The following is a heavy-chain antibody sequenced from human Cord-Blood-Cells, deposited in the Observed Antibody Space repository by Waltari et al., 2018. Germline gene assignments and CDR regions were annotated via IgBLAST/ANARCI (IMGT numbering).Heavy chain of an antibody. D-gene: IGHD3-10*01. CDR1: GYTFTSYG. CDR3: AREITMVQGVYYYYYGMDV. Sequence: QVQLVQSGAEVKKPGASGKVSCKASGYTFTSYGISWVRQVPGQGLEWMGWISAYNGNTNYAQKLQGRVTMTTDTSTSTAYMELRSLRSDDTAVYYCAREITMVQGVYYYYYGMDVWGQGTTVTVSS. CDR2: ISAYNGNT. V-gene: IGHV1-18*01. J-gene: IGHJ6*02.